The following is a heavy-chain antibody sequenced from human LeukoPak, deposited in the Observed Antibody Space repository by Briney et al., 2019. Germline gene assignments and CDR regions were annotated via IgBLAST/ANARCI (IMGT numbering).Heavy chain of an antibody. CDR3: ARGASARQDS. D-gene: IGHD2-2*01. Sequence: GGSLRLSCAAAGFTFSTYWMHWVRQAPGKGLVWVSRIYIDGSSTNYADSVKGRFTISRDNAKNTLYLEMNSLRAEDTAVYYCARGASARQDSWGQGTLVTVSS. CDR1: GFTFSTYW. J-gene: IGHJ4*02. V-gene: IGHV3-74*01. CDR2: IYIDGSST.